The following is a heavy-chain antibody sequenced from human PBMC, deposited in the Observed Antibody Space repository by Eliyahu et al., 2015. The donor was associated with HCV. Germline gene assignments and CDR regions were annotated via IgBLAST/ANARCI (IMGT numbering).Heavy chain of an antibody. CDR3: ARGRTDHPYYYXSKRGMDV. Sequence: QVQLQQSGARLLKPSETLSLSCVVNGGSFGGFYWSWXRQSPGRGLEWIGEINYSGSTNINPSLKSRATITVDRSNNQLSLKLRSVTAADTAVYYCARGRTDHPYYYXSKRGMDVWGQGTTVSVPS. D-gene: IGHD3-10*01. J-gene: IGHJ6*02. CDR2: INYSGST. V-gene: IGHV4-34*04. CDR1: GGSFGGFY.